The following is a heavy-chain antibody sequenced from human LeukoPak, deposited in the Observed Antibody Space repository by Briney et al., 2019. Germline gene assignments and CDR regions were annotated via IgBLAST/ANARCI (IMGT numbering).Heavy chain of an antibody. D-gene: IGHD3-16*01. CDR1: GGSISSGGYS. CDR3: ARGQGARYYYYYGMDV. V-gene: IGHV4-30-2*01. Sequence: SETLSLTCAVSGGSISSGGYSWSWIRQPPGKGLEWIGYIYHSGSTCYNPSLKSRVTISVDRSKNQFSLKLSSVTAADTAVYYCARGQGARYYYYYGMDVWGQGTTVTVSS. CDR2: IYHSGST. J-gene: IGHJ6*02.